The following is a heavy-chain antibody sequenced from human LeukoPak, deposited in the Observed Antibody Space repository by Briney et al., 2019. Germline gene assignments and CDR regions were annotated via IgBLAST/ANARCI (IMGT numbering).Heavy chain of an antibody. CDR3: AGYTAGSMRDY. CDR2: MYYNGSP. J-gene: IGHJ4*02. CDR1: GGPISSSSYS. D-gene: IGHD2-2*02. Sequence: SETLSLTCTVSGGPISSSSYSWGWIRPPPGKGLVWIGRMYYNGSPNYNPSLKSRVTISVDTSNNQFSLRLSSVTAADTAVYYCAGYTAGSMRDYWGQGTLVTVSS. V-gene: IGHV4-39*01.